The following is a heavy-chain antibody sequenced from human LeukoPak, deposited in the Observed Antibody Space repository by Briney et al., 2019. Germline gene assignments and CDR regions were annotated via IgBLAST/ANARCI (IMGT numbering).Heavy chain of an antibody. Sequence: GGSLRLSCAASGFTFSSYAMSWVRQAPGKGLEWVSALSGSGGSTYYADSVKGRFTISRDNAKNSLYLQMNSLRAEDTAVYYCARGRDLFDSWGQGTLVIVSS. CDR2: LSGSGGST. J-gene: IGHJ4*02. CDR1: GFTFSSYA. CDR3: ARGRDLFDS. V-gene: IGHV3-23*01.